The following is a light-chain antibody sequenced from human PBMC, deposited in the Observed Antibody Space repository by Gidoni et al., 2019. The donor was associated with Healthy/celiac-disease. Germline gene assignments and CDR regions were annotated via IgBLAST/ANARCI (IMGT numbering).Light chain of an antibody. CDR3: QQYYSTPHRT. Sequence: DIVMTQSPDSLAVSLGERATINCKSSQSVLYSSNNKNYLAWYQQKPGQPPKLLIYWASTRESGVPDRFSGSGSGTDFTLTISSLQAEDVAVYYCQQYYSTPHRTFXQXTKVEIK. CDR1: QSVLYSSNNKNY. V-gene: IGKV4-1*01. CDR2: WAS. J-gene: IGKJ1*01.